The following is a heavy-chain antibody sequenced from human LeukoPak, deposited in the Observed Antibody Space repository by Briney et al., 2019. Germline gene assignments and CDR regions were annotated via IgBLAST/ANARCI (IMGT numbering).Heavy chain of an antibody. Sequence: GGSLRLSCAASGFTFSGSGMHWVRQAPGKGLEWVAFIRSDGSNKYYADSVKGRFTISRDNSKNTLYLQMNSLRAEDTAVYYCARVQERAFDIWGQGTMVTVSS. CDR2: IRSDGSNK. CDR1: GFTFSGSG. CDR3: ARVQERAFDI. J-gene: IGHJ3*02. V-gene: IGHV3-30*02.